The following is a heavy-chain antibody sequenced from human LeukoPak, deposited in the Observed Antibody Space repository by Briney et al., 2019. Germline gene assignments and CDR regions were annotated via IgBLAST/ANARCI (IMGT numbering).Heavy chain of an antibody. CDR2: IYYSGST. CDR3: ARHARGIAALVNWFDP. Sequence: SETLSLTCTVSGGSLSSYYWSWIRQPPGKGLEWIGYIYYSGSTNYNPSLKSRVTISVDTSKNQFSLKLSSVTAADTAVYYCARHARGIAALVNWFDPWGQGTLVTVSS. V-gene: IGHV4-59*08. CDR1: GGSLSSYY. D-gene: IGHD6-6*01. J-gene: IGHJ5*02.